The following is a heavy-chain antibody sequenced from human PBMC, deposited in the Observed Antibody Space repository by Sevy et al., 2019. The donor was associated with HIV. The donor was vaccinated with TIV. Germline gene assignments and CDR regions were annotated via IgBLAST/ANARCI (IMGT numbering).Heavy chain of an antibody. CDR2: ISGSGDNS. CDR3: ARDKTILEGRYGMDV. Sequence: GGSLRLSCAASGFTFSGYAMSWVRQAPGKGLEWVSGISGSGDNSYYADSVKGRFTISRDNAKNSLYLQMNSLRAEDTAVYYCARDKTILEGRYGMDVWGQGTTVTVSS. V-gene: IGHV3-23*01. CDR1: GFTFSGYA. D-gene: IGHD3-3*01. J-gene: IGHJ6*02.